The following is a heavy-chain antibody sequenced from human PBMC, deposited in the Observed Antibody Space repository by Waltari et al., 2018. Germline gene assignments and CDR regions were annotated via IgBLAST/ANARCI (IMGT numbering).Heavy chain of an antibody. CDR2: IYYRGST. Sequence: QLQLQESGPGLVKPSETLSLTCTVSGGSISSSSYYWGWIRQPPGKGLEWIGSIYYRGSTYYNPSLKSRVTISVDTSKNQFSLKLSSVTAADTAVYYCAIIVVVPTGYYFDYWGQGTLVTVSS. D-gene: IGHD2-2*01. CDR3: AIIVVVPTGYYFDY. J-gene: IGHJ4*02. V-gene: IGHV4-39*01. CDR1: GGSISSSSYY.